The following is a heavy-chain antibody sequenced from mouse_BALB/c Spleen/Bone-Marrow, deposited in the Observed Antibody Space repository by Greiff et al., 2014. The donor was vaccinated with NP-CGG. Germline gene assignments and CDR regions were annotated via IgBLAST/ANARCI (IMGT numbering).Heavy chain of an antibody. Sequence: VQLQQSGAELARPGASEKMSCKASGYTFTSYTMHWVKQRPGQGLEWIGYINPSSGYTNYNQKFKDKATLTADKSSSTAYMQLSSLTSEDSAVYYCARESLYGSNYYWGQGTTLTVSS. CDR2: INPSSGYT. D-gene: IGHD1-1*01. CDR3: ARESLYGSNYY. J-gene: IGHJ2*01. V-gene: IGHV1-4*01. CDR1: GYTFTSYT.